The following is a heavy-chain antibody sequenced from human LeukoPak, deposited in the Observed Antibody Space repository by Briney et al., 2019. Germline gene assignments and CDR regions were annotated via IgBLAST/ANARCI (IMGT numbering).Heavy chain of an antibody. CDR2: IYSGGST. CDR3: ANGGEMATIDY. CDR1: GFTVSSNY. V-gene: IGHV3-53*01. Sequence: GGSLRLSCAASGFTVSSNYMSWDRQAPGKRLEWVSVIYSGGSTYYADSVKGRFTISRDNSKNTLYLQMNSLRAEDTAVYYCANGGEMATIDYWGQGTLVTVSS. D-gene: IGHD5-24*01. J-gene: IGHJ4*02.